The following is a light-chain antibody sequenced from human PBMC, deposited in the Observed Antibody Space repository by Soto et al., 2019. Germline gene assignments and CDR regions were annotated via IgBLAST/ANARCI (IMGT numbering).Light chain of an antibody. CDR1: QTVSNN. Sequence: EIVMTQSPVTLSVSPGERATLSCRASQTVSNNLAWYQRKPGQAPRLLIYGASTRATGVPARFSGSGSGTEFTLTISSLQSEDSAVYYCQQYTNWPLTLGQGTLLDIK. CDR3: QQYTNWPLT. J-gene: IGKJ5*01. CDR2: GAS. V-gene: IGKV3-15*01.